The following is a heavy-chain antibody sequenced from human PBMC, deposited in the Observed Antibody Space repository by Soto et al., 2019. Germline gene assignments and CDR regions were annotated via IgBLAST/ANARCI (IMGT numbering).Heavy chain of an antibody. V-gene: IGHV3-30*18. CDR2: ITYEGRNK. CDR3: AKARGANNWANYYGLDV. J-gene: IGHJ6*02. Sequence: GGSLRVSCAASGFIFADYGLHWVRQAPGKGLEWVALITYEGRNKYYADAVKGRFTISRDNAKNMVSLQMDSLRAEDTAVYYCAKARGANNWANYYGLDVWGQGTTVTVSS. D-gene: IGHD1-1*01. CDR1: GFIFADYG.